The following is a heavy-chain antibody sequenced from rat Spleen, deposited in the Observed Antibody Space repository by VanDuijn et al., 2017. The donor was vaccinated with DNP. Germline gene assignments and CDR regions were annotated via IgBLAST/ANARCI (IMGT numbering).Heavy chain of an antibody. V-gene: IGHV5-46*01. J-gene: IGHJ2*01. D-gene: IGHD1-11*01. CDR3: ARPGNYGGYYFDY. Sequence: EVQLVESGGGLVQPGRSMKLSCAASGFTFSDFPMAWVRQAPTKGLEWFATISTSGGGTYYRDSVKGRFTISRDNAENTLYLQMDSLRSEDTATYYCARPGNYGGYYFDYWGQGVMVTVSS. CDR1: GFTFSDFP. CDR2: ISTSGGGT.